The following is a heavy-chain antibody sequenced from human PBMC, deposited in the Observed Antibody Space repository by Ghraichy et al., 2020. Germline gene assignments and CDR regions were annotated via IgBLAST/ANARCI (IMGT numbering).Heavy chain of an antibody. CDR2: TYYYSKWYT. Sequence: SQTLSLTCAISGDSVSSNSASWNWIRQSPSRGLEWLGRTYYYSKWYTDYAVSVKSRISINPDTSKNQVSLQLNSVTPEDTAVYYCVRRRYSGYEGYMDVWGKGTTVTVSS. D-gene: IGHD5-12*01. V-gene: IGHV6-1*01. CDR3: VRRRYSGYEGYMDV. J-gene: IGHJ6*03. CDR1: GDSVSSNSAS.